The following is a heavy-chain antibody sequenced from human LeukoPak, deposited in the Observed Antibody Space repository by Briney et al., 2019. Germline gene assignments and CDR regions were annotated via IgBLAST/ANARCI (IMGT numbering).Heavy chain of an antibody. J-gene: IGHJ4*02. CDR2: ITTYNGNT. CDR1: GYTFTNYG. D-gene: IGHD6-13*01. Sequence: VASVKVSCKASGYTFTNYGISWVRQAPGQGLEWMGWITTYNGNTNYAQKLQGRVTMTTDTSTSTAYMELRSLRSDDTAVYYCARDSSWYYFDYWGQGTLVTVSS. CDR3: ARDSSWYYFDY. V-gene: IGHV1-18*01.